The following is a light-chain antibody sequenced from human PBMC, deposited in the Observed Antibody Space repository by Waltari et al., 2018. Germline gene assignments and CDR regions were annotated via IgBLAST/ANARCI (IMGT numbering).Light chain of an antibody. CDR3: QSYDSSLTVVV. CDR1: RSNTGTTY. CDR2: GNS. V-gene: IGLV1-40*01. J-gene: IGLJ3*02. Sequence: QSVLTQSPSVSRAPGQGVTISCTGSRSNTGTTYLPWYQQLPGAAPKLLIYGNSNRPSGVPDRFSGSKSGTSASLAITGLQAEDEADYFCQSYDSSLTVVVFGGRTKLTVL.